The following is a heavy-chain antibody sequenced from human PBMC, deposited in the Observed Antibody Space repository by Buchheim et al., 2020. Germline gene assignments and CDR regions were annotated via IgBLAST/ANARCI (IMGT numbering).Heavy chain of an antibody. Sequence: QLQLQESGSGLVKPSQTLSLTCAVSGGSISSGGYSWSWIRQPPGKGLEWIGYTYHSGSTYYNPSLKSRVTISVDRSKNQFSLKLSSVTAADTAVYYCARGYCSSTSCSVLFDYWGQGTL. CDR2: TYHSGST. CDR1: GGSISSGGYS. V-gene: IGHV4-30-2*01. D-gene: IGHD2-2*01. J-gene: IGHJ4*02. CDR3: ARGYCSSTSCSVLFDY.